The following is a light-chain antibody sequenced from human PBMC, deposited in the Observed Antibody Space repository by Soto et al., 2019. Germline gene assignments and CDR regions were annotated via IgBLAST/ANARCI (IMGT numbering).Light chain of an antibody. V-gene: IGLV1-40*01. Sequence: QSVLTQPPSVSGAPGQRVTISCTGSSSIIGAGYDVHWYQQLPGTAPKLLIYVNINRPSGVPDRFSGSKSGTSASLAITGLQAEDEADYYCQSYDSSLSVVFGGGAKLTVL. CDR2: VNI. CDR1: SSIIGAGYD. CDR3: QSYDSSLSVV. J-gene: IGLJ2*01.